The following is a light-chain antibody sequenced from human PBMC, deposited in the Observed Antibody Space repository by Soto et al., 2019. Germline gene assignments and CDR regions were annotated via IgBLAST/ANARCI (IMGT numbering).Light chain of an antibody. CDR3: HQYNNWPPLT. CDR1: QSVSSN. Sequence: EIVMTQSPATLSVSPGERATLSCRASQSVSSNLAWYQQKPGQAPRLLIYGASTRATGIPARFSGSGSGTAVTLTISSLQSEDFAVYYCHQYNNWPPLTFGGGTKVEIK. J-gene: IGKJ4*01. V-gene: IGKV3-15*01. CDR2: GAS.